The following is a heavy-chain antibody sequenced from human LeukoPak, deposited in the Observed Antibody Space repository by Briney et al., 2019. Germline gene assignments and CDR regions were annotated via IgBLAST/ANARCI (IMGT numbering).Heavy chain of an antibody. D-gene: IGHD6-19*01. V-gene: IGHV1-2*02. J-gene: IGHJ4*02. Sequence: ASVKVSCKASGYTFTGYYMHWVRQAPGQGLEWMGWINPKSGGTNSAQMFQGRVTMTRDASISTAYMELSRLRSDDTAGYYCARVGSDSSGWRRFDYWGQGTLVTVSS. CDR2: INPKSGGT. CDR3: ARVGSDSSGWRRFDY. CDR1: GYTFTGYY.